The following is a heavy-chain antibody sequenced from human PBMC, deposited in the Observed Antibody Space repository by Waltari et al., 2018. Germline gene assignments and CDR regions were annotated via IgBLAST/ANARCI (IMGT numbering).Heavy chain of an antibody. CDR3: ASAVGPNPVLLWFGELSWFDP. Sequence: QVQLVQSGAEVKKPGSSVKVSCKASGGTFSSYAISWVRQAPGQGLEWMGRIIPIFGTANYAQKFQGRVTITADKSTSTAYMELSSLRSEDTAVYYCASAVGPNPVLLWFGELSWFDPWGQGTLVTVSS. D-gene: IGHD3-10*01. J-gene: IGHJ5*02. V-gene: IGHV1-69*13. CDR1: GGTFSSYA. CDR2: IIPIFGTA.